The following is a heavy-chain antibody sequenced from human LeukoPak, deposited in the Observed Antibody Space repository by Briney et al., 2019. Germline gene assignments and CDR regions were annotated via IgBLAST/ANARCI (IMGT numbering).Heavy chain of an antibody. CDR3: ARVFTYYSYGMDV. J-gene: IGHJ6*02. CDR2: ISGGADTT. Sequence: GGSLRLSCAASGFSFSSYAMAWVRQAPGEGLEWVSAISGGADTTYYADSVKGRFTISRDNSKNTLYMQMNSLRAEDTAVYYCARVFTYYSYGMDVWGQGTTVTVSS. V-gene: IGHV3-23*01. CDR1: GFSFSSYA.